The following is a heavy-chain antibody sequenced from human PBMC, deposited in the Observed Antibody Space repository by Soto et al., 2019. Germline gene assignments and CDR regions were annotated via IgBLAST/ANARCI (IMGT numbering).Heavy chain of an antibody. J-gene: IGHJ5*02. Sequence: PGGSLRLSCAASGFTFSRNDIQWVRQAPGKGLQWVAVLSSDGTKKDYEDSVKGRFNLSRDNSKNTTSLQMHSLRPEDTAVYFCAARSLLQSSWGRGTLVTVSS. CDR1: GFTFSRND. CDR2: LSSDGTKK. CDR3: AARSLLQSS. V-gene: IGHV3-30*03. D-gene: IGHD3-3*01.